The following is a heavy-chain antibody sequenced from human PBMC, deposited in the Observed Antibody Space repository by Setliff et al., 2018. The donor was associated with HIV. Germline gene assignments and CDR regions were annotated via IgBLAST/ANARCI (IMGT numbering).Heavy chain of an antibody. CDR1: DDSVSTIGYH. V-gene: IGHV4-39*01. CDR3: ARHGGRDQINWFDP. D-gene: IGHD2-21*02. Sequence: SETLSLTCTVSDDSVSTIGYHWGWIRQPPGWGLEWIGSINYSGTTFYNPSLKSRVFISIDASKNQFSLRLSSLTAADTALYYCARHGGRDQINWFDPWGQGTLVTVSS. CDR2: INYSGTT. J-gene: IGHJ5*02.